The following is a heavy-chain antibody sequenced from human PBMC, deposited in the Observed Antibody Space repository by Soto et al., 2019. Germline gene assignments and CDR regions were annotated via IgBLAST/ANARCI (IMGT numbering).Heavy chain of an antibody. J-gene: IGHJ4*02. Sequence: ASVKVSCKASGYTFTGYYIHWVRQAPGQGLEWMGCINPKSGDTDYSQKFQGRATLTRDTSISTVYMEVSSLTSDDTAMYYCARSSRSYFDYWGQGTLVTVSS. CDR2: INPKSGDT. CDR1: GYTFTGYY. CDR3: ARSSRSYFDY. V-gene: IGHV1-2*02.